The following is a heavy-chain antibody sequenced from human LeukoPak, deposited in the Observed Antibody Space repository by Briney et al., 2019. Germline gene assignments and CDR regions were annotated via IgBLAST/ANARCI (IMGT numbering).Heavy chain of an antibody. J-gene: IGHJ4*02. CDR2: INPNSGGT. CDR3: ARAAYDYVSGSYYFDY. D-gene: IGHD3-16*01. Sequence: GASVKVSCKASGYTFTGYYMHWVRQAPGQGLEWMGWINPNSGGTNYAQKFQGRVTMTRDTSISTAYMELSRLRSDDTAVYYCARAAYDYVSGSYYFDYWGQGTLVTVSS. CDR1: GYTFTGYY. V-gene: IGHV1-2*02.